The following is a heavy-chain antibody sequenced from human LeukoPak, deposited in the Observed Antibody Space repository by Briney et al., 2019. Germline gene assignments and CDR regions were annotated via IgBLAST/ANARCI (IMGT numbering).Heavy chain of an antibody. CDR3: ARLFDQSHSQAGLWSTREYYYYYMDV. CDR1: GFTFSSYW. CDR2: IKQDGSEK. V-gene: IGHV3-7*01. D-gene: IGHD5-18*01. J-gene: IGHJ6*03. Sequence: GGSLRLSCAASGFTFSSYWMSWVRQAPGKGLEWVANIKQDGSEKYYVDSVKGRFTISRDNAKNSLYLQMNSLRAEDTAVYYCARLFDQSHSQAGLWSTREYYYYYMDVWRKGTTVTVSS.